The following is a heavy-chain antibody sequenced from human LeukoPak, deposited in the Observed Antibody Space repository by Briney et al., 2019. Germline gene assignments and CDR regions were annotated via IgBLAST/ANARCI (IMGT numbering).Heavy chain of an antibody. V-gene: IGHV4-34*01. CDR3: ARVWGDYADMDV. CDR2: INHSGST. CDR1: GGSFSGYY. D-gene: IGHD3-10*01. J-gene: IGHJ6*02. Sequence: SETLSLTCAVYGGSFSGYYWSWIRQPPGKGLEWIGEINHSGSTNYNPSLKSRVTISVDTPKNQFSLKLSSVTAADTAVYYCARVWGDYADMDVWGQGTTVTVSS.